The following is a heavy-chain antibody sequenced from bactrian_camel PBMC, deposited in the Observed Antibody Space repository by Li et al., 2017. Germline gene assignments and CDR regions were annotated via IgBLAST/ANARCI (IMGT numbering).Heavy chain of an antibody. CDR3: AADFVNLQLARHYNY. Sequence: HVQLVESGGGSVQAGGSLRLSCAAPGYRYDTYCMGWFRQAPGKAREGIAVIDSDGDTAYAESMKDRFTISKDNDKNTLYLQMNSLEPEDTAMYYCAADFVNLQLARHYNYWGQGTQVTVS. J-gene: IGHJ4*01. V-gene: IGHV3S26*01. CDR1: GYRYDTYC. CDR2: IDSDGDT. D-gene: IGHD7*01.